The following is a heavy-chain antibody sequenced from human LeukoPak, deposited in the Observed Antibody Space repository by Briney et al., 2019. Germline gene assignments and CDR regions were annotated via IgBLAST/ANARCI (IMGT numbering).Heavy chain of an antibody. J-gene: IGHJ6*03. CDR1: GGSISSYY. Sequence: SETLSLTCTVSGGSISSYYWSWIRQPAGKGLEWIGRTYTSGSTNYNPSLKSRVAMSVDTSKNQFSLKLSSVTAADTAVYYCARGPLYYYYYYMDVWGKGTTVTVSS. CDR2: TYTSGST. V-gene: IGHV4-4*07. CDR3: ARGPLYYYYYYMDV.